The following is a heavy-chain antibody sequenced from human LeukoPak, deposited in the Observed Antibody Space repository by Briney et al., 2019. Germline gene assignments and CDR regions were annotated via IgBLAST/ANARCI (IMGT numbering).Heavy chain of an antibody. V-gene: IGHV1-2*02. CDR2: INPDSGAT. Sequence: ASVKISCKASGYTFTDYYVHWVRQAPGQGLEWLGWINPDSGATNFAQRFQGRVTMTRDTSVNTAHMELNNLRSDDTAVYYCARDLCHGGSCFHFDSWGQGTLVTVSS. J-gene: IGHJ4*02. CDR3: ARDLCHGGSCFHFDS. D-gene: IGHD2-15*01. CDR1: GYTFTDYY.